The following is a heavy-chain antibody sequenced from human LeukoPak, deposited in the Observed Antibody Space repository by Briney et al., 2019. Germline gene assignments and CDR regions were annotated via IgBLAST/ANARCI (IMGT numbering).Heavy chain of an antibody. J-gene: IGHJ4*02. Sequence: PSGTLSLTCAVSGGSININNCYSWVRQSPGKGLEWIGEVCPRGGINYNPSLKTRVSISPDRPRNQFSLTMIYLTAADTAVYYCARMSVPVGWLQFRGYYFDYWGQGTLVTVSS. D-gene: IGHD5-24*01. CDR2: VCPRGGI. CDR3: ARMSVPVGWLQFRGYYFDY. CDR1: GGSININNC. V-gene: IGHV4-4*02.